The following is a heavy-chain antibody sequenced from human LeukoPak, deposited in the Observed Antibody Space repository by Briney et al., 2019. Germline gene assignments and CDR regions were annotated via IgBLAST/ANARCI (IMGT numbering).Heavy chain of an antibody. CDR2: INPGGSST. CDR3: ARSNQADDY. CDR1: GFTFSNYW. D-gene: IGHD4-11*01. V-gene: IGHV3-74*01. Sequence: GGSLRLSCAASGFTFSNYWMHWVRQVPWKGLVWVSRINPGGSSTTYAVSVKGRFTISRDNAKNTLYLQMNSLRAEDTAVYYCARSNQADDYWGQGTLVTVSS. J-gene: IGHJ4*02.